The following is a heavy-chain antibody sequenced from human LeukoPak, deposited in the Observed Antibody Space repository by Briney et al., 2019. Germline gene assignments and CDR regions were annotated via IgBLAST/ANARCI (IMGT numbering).Heavy chain of an antibody. CDR2: ISYVGSNK. D-gene: IGHD5-24*01. CDR3: ARWLQLGYYFDY. J-gene: IGHJ4*02. Sequence: PGGSLRLSCAASGFTFSSYAMHWVRQAPGKGLEWVAVISYVGSNKYYADSVQGRFTISRDNSKNTLYLQMNSLRAEDQAVFYCARWLQLGYYFDYWSQGTLVTVSS. CDR1: GFTFSSYA. V-gene: IGHV3-30-3*01.